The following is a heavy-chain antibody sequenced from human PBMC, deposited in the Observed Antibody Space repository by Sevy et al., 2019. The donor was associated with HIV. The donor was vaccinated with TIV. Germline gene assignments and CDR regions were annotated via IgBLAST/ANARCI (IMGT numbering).Heavy chain of an antibody. D-gene: IGHD6-13*01. V-gene: IGHV3-15*01. CDR1: GFTFSNAW. J-gene: IGHJ6*02. CDR2: IKSKTDGGTT. CDR3: TTQAAAAAGSYYYYGMDV. Sequence: GGSLRLSCAASGFTFSNAWMSWVRQAPGKGLEWVGRIKSKTDGGTTDYAAPVKGRFTISRDDSKNTLYLQMNSLKTEDTAVYYCTTQAAAAAGSYYYYGMDVWGQGTTVTVSS.